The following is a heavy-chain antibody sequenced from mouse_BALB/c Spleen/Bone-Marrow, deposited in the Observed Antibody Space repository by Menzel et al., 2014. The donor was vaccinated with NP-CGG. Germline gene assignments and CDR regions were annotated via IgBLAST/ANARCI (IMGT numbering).Heavy chain of an antibody. CDR2: IDPANGNT. V-gene: IGHV14-3*02. J-gene: IGHJ2*01. CDR3: ARTPRATFYFDY. D-gene: IGHD3-1*01. CDR1: GFNIKDTY. Sequence: EGQLQQSGAELVKPGASVKLSCTASGFNIKDTYMHWVKQRPEQGLEWIGRIDPANGNTKYDPKFQGKATITADSSSNTAYLQLFSLTSEDPAVYYCARTPRATFYFDYWGQGTTLTVSS.